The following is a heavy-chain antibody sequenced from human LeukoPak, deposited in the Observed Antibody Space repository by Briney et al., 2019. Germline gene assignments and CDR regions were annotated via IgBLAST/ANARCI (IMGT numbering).Heavy chain of an antibody. J-gene: IGHJ4*02. CDR3: TRMTTGHDY. CDR2: INHSGYT. D-gene: IGHD4-17*01. CDR1: GVSFNDYY. V-gene: IGHV4-34*01. Sequence: SETLSLTCAVSGVSFNDYYWSWVRQTPGKGLEWIGEINHSGYTNDSPSLKSRVTLSIDTSSKQFSLNLRSVTVADTGIYYCTRMTTGHDYWGQGTLVTVSS.